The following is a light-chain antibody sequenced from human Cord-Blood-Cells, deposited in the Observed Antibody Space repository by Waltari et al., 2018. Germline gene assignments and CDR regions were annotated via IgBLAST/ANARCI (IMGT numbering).Light chain of an antibody. CDR2: EGS. J-gene: IGLJ3*02. CDR3: CSYAGSSTYV. V-gene: IGLV2-23*01. CDR1: SSDAGRHNL. Sequence: QSALTQPAPVSGSPGQSITISCTGTSSDAGRHNLFSWYQQHPGKAPKLMIYEGSKRPSGVSNRFSGSKSGNTASLTISGLQAEDEADYYCCSYAGSSTYVFGGGTKLTVL.